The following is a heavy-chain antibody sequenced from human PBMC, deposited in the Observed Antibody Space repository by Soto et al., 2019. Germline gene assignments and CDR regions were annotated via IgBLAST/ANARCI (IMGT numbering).Heavy chain of an antibody. V-gene: IGHV3-23*01. J-gene: IGHJ6*03. Sequence: GGSLRLSCAASGFTFSSYAMSWVRQAPGKGLEWVSAISGSGGSTYYADSVKGRFTISRDNSKNTLYLQMNSLRAEDTAVYYCAKWRGEGYGDLILSVYYYYYMDVWGKGTTVTVSS. D-gene: IGHD4-17*01. CDR1: GFTFSSYA. CDR3: AKWRGEGYGDLILSVYYYYYMDV. CDR2: ISGSGGST.